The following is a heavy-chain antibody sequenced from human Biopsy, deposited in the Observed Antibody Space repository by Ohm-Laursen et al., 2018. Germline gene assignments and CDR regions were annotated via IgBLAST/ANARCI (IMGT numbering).Heavy chain of an antibody. V-gene: IGHV1-69*06. CDR2: NIPILGTG. CDR1: RGTFSNYG. J-gene: IGHJ1*01. CDR3: ATKLTGYFHH. D-gene: IGHD3-9*01. Sequence: AASVKVSCKAPRGTFSNYGVNWVRQAPGQGLEWLGGNIPILGTGNYAQKFQDRVTVASDTSTSTATMELRSLRSDDTAVYYCATKLTGYFHHWGQGTLVIVSS.